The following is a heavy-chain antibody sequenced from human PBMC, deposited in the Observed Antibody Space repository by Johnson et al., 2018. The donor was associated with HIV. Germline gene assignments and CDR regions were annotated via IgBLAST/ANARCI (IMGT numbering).Heavy chain of an antibody. CDR1: GFTFDDYG. J-gene: IGHJ3*02. CDR3: ARVKSYGNWGSRKGGRESRAAFDI. CDR2: INWNGGST. V-gene: IGHV3-20*04. D-gene: IGHD7-27*01. Sequence: VQLVESGGGVVQPGRSLRLSCTASGFTFDDYGMSWVRQAPGKGLEWVSGINWNGGSTGYADSVKGRFTISRDDAKNSLYLQMNSLRAEDTAVYYCARVKSYGNWGSRKGGRESRAAFDIWGQGTMVTVSS.